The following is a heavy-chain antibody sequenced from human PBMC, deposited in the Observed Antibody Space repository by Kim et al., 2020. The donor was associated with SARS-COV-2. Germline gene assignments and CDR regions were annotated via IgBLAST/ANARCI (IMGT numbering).Heavy chain of an antibody. Sequence: SETLSLTCAVYGGSFSGYYWSWIRQPPGKGLEWIGEINHSGSTNYNPSLKSRVTISVDTSKNQFSLKLSSVTAADTAVYYCARGTAAGLTFDYWGQGTLVTV. CDR1: GGSFSGYY. CDR2: INHSGST. D-gene: IGHD6-13*01. J-gene: IGHJ4*02. CDR3: ARGTAAGLTFDY. V-gene: IGHV4-34*01.